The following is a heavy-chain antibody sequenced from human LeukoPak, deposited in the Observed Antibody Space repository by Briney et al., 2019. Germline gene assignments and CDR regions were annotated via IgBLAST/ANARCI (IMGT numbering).Heavy chain of an antibody. V-gene: IGHV3-7*01. CDR3: ARDKIEGPTKLDY. Sequence: PGGSLSLSCAASGFTFSKYWLSWARQAPGQGRGGVANINKDESEKYYVDSLKGRFTISRDNAKNSLYLQMNSLRAEDTAVYYCARDKIEGPTKLDYWGQGILVTVSS. D-gene: IGHD1-1*01. CDR1: GFTFSKYW. J-gene: IGHJ4*02. CDR2: INKDESEK.